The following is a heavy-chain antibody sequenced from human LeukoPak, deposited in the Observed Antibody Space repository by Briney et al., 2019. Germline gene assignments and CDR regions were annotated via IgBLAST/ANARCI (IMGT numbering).Heavy chain of an antibody. CDR3: ARGRRWLRSPTDAFDI. D-gene: IGHD5-12*01. J-gene: IGHJ3*02. CDR1: GGSFSGYY. V-gene: IGHV4-34*01. Sequence: KPSETLSLTCAVYGGSFSGYYWSWIRQPPGKGLEWIGEINHSGSTDYNPSLKSRVTISVDTSKNQFSLKLSSVTAADTAVYYCARGRRWLRSPTDAFDIWGQGTMVTVSS. CDR2: INHSGST.